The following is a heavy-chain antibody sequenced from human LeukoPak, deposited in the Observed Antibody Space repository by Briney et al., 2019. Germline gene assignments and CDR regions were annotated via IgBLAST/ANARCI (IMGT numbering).Heavy chain of an antibody. V-gene: IGHV3-48*03. J-gene: IGHJ4*02. CDR2: ISAGNTI. D-gene: IGHD6-19*01. Sequence: PGGSLRLSCAATGFTFSSYEMNWVRQAPGKGLEWVSYISAGNTIYYADSVKGRFTVSRNNAKNSLFLQMNSLRAEDTAIYYCARNGYGSGWHYFDYWGQGTPVTVSS. CDR1: GFTFSSYE. CDR3: ARNGYGSGWHYFDY.